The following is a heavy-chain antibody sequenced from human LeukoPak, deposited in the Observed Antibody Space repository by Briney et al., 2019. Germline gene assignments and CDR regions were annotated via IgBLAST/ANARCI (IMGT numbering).Heavy chain of an antibody. V-gene: IGHV3-23*01. J-gene: IGHJ4*02. CDR2: ISGSGDTT. D-gene: IGHD6-6*01. CDR3: AKGTGYSSSSRSLVDH. CDR1: GFTFSTYA. Sequence: GGSLRLSCEASGFTFSTYAMNWVRQAPGKGLEWVASISGSGDTTYYGDSVKGRVTITRDNSRDTLYLQTSSLRAEDTAVYYCAKGTGYSSSSRSLVDHWGQGTLVTVSS.